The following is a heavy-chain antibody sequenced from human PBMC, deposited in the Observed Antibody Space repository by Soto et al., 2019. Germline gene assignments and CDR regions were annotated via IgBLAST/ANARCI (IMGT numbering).Heavy chain of an antibody. V-gene: IGHV3-21*01. Sequence: GGSLRLSCAASGFTFSTYTMNWVRQAPGKGLEWVSSISSSSSYIYYADSVKGRFTISRDNAKNSLYLQMNSLRAEDTAVYYCARDYYDFWSGYRYYFDYWGQGTLVTVSS. CDR2: ISSSSSYI. D-gene: IGHD3-3*01. J-gene: IGHJ4*02. CDR3: ARDYYDFWSGYRYYFDY. CDR1: GFTFSTYT.